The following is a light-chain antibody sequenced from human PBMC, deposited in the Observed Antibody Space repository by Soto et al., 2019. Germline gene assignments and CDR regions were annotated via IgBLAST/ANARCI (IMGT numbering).Light chain of an antibody. J-gene: IGKJ1*01. V-gene: IGKV3D-15*01. CDR2: GAS. CDR3: QQYQSDTWT. Sequence: EIVMTQSPATLSVSPGERATLSCRASQSVSSNLARYQQKPGQAPRLLIYGASTRATGIPARFSGSGSGTDFTLTISRLEPEDSAVYYCQQYQSDTWTFGQGTKVDIK. CDR1: QSVSSN.